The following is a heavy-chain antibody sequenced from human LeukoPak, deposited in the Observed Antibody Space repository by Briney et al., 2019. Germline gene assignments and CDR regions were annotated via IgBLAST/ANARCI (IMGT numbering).Heavy chain of an antibody. J-gene: IGHJ3*02. CDR1: GFTSSSYA. V-gene: IGHV3-30-3*01. Sequence: PGRSLRLSCAASGFTSSSYAMHWVRQAPGKGLEWVAVISYDGSNKYYADSVKGRFTISRDNAKNSLYLQMNSLRAEDTAVYYCAREGVYYYDSSGYSPDAFDIWGQGTMVTVSS. CDR3: AREGVYYYDSSGYSPDAFDI. D-gene: IGHD3-22*01. CDR2: ISYDGSNK.